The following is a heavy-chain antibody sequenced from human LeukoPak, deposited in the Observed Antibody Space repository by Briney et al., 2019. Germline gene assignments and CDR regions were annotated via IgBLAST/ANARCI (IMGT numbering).Heavy chain of an antibody. Sequence: GGSLRLSCAASGFTFSNYGMSWVRQAPGKGLEWVSRITGSGTNTYYAGSVKGRFTISRDNSKNTLYLQMNSLRAEDTAVYYCAKGLIVVVPAAIFPFAYWGQGTLVTVSS. D-gene: IGHD2-2*01. CDR1: GFTFSNYG. V-gene: IGHV3-23*01. CDR3: AKGLIVVVPAAIFPFAY. CDR2: ITGSGTNT. J-gene: IGHJ4*02.